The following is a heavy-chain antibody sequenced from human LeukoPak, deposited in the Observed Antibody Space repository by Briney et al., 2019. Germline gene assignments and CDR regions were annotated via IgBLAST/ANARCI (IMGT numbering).Heavy chain of an antibody. D-gene: IGHD4-17*01. V-gene: IGHV3-21*01. CDR2: ISSGSTYV. J-gene: IGHJ4*02. CDR3: ARVNGDYERGGAPDY. Sequence: GGSLRLSCAASGFTFSSYTMNWVRQAPGKGLDWVSSISSGSTYVYYADSVKGRITISRDNAKNSLYLQMNNLRVEDTAIYYCARVNGDYERGGAPDYWGQGTLVTVSS. CDR1: GFTFSSYT.